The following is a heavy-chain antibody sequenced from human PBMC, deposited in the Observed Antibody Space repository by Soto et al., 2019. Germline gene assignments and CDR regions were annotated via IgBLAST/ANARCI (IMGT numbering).Heavy chain of an antibody. CDR1: GFTFSSYA. Sequence: HPGGSLRHSCAASGFTFSSYAMHWVRQAPGKGLEWVAGISYDGSNKYYADSVKGRFTISRDNSKNTLYLQMNSLRAEDTAVYYCARDGLSGYLYYYYGMDVWGQGTTVTVSS. J-gene: IGHJ6*02. CDR3: ARDGLSGYLYYYYGMDV. CDR2: ISYDGSNK. V-gene: IGHV3-30-3*01. D-gene: IGHD3-9*01.